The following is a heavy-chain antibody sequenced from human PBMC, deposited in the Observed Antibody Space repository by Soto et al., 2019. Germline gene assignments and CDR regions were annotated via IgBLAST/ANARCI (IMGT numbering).Heavy chain of an antibody. CDR2: MNPNSGNT. Sequence: QVQLVQSGAEVKKPGASVKVSCKASGYTFTSYDINWVRQANGQGLEWMGWMNPNSGNTSYAHTSQGRVTMTRNTSITTAYMELSSLRSEDTAVYYCARAKSAAGTGWFDPWGQGTQVTVSS. CDR1: GYTFTSYD. CDR3: ARAKSAAGTGWFDP. J-gene: IGHJ5*02. V-gene: IGHV1-8*01. D-gene: IGHD6-13*01.